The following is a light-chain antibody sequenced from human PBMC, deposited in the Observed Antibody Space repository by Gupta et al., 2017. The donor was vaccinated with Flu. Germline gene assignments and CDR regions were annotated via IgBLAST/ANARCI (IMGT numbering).Light chain of an antibody. Sequence: DVVMTQSPLSLPVTLGQPASISCRSSQGLVSSDGNTYLHWFQQRTGQSPRRLIHQVSHRESGVPDRFSGSGSGTDFTLKISRVEADDVGIYFCMQGAHWPWAFGQGTTVEIK. CDR3: MQGAHWPWA. CDR2: QVS. CDR1: QGLVSSDGNTY. V-gene: IGKV2-30*01. J-gene: IGKJ1*01.